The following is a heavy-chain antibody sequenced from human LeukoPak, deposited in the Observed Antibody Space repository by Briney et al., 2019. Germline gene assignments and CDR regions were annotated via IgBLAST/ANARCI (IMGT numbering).Heavy chain of an antibody. J-gene: IGHJ6*03. CDR3: ARGEFGDYYYFYMDV. Sequence: GGSLRLSCAASGFTFMTYSMNWVRQAPGKWLEWVSSITSSNNYIYYGDSVKGRFTISRDDAKNSLFLQMNSLRAEDTATYYCARGEFGDYYYFYMDVWGKGTTVTVSS. CDR2: ITSSNNYI. V-gene: IGHV3-21*01. D-gene: IGHD2/OR15-2a*01. CDR1: GFTFMTYS.